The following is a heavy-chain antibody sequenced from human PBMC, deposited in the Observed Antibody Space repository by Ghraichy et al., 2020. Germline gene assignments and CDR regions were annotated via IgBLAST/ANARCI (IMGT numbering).Heavy chain of an antibody. J-gene: IGHJ6*02. D-gene: IGHD3-3*01. CDR1: GFTFSSYA. CDR2: ISGSGGST. V-gene: IGHV3-23*01. Sequence: GESLNISCAASGFTFSSYAMSWVRQAPGKGLEWVSVISGSGGSTYYADSVKGRFTISRDNSKNTLYLQMNSLRAEDTAVYYCAKDQSDIANFYPHYDFWSGSSLWGYYGMDVWGQGTTVTVSS. CDR3: AKDQSDIANFYPHYDFWSGSSLWGYYGMDV.